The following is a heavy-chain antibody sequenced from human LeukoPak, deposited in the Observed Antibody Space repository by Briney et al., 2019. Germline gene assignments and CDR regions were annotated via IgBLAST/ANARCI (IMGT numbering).Heavy chain of an antibody. CDR1: GYTLTELS. CDR2: FDPEDGET. CDR3: ATATAVAGTFDY. D-gene: IGHD6-19*01. V-gene: IGHV1-24*01. J-gene: IGHJ4*02. Sequence: ASVKVSCKVSGYTLTELSMHWVRQAPGKGLEWMGGFDPEDGETIYAQKFQGRVTMTEDTSTDTAYMELSSLRSEDTAVYYCATATAVAGTFDYWGQGTLDTVSS.